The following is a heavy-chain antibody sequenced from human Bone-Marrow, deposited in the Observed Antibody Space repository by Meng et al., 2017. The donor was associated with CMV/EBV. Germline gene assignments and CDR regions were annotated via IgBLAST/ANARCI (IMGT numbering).Heavy chain of an antibody. J-gene: IGHJ6*02. D-gene: IGHD2-21*02. CDR3: ARGGGGGDLLYYYYGMDV. V-gene: IGHV3-53*01. CDR1: GFTVSSNY. CDR2: IYSGGIT. Sequence: GESLKISCAASGFTVSSNYMNWVRQAPGKGLEWVSVIYSGGITYYADSVKGRFTISRDNSKNTLYLQMNSLRAEDTAAYYCARGGGGGDLLYYYYGMDVWGQGTTVTVSS.